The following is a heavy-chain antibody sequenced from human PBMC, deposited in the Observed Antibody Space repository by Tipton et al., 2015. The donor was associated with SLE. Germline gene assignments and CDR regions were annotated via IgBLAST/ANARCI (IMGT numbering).Heavy chain of an antibody. CDR1: GGSFSGYY. J-gene: IGHJ5*02. V-gene: IGHV4-34*01. CDR2: INHSGST. Sequence: TLSLTCAVYGGSFSGYYWSWIRQPPGKGLEWIGEINHSGSTNYNPSLKSRVTISVDTSKNQFSLKLSSVTAADTAVYYCARGKPWFDPWGQGTLVTVSS. CDR3: ARGKPWFDP.